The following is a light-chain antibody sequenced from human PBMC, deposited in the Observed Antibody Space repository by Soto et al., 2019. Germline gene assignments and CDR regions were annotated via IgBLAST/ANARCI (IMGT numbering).Light chain of an antibody. CDR3: ASFAGSGTFV. V-gene: IGLV2-14*01. J-gene: IGLJ1*01. Sequence: QSALTKPASVYGSPGQSSAISCTGTSRDVGGYNYVSWYQQYPGKAPQLIIFVVTNRPSGVSDRFPGSQSGSTASLTISGLQADDDAAYCFASFAGSGTFVFGTGTKLT. CDR2: VVT. CDR1: SRDVGGYNY.